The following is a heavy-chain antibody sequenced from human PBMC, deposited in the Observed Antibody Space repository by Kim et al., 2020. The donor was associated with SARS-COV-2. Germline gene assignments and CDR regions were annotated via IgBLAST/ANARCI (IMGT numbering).Heavy chain of an antibody. J-gene: IGHJ3*02. V-gene: IGHV3-74*01. Sequence: ADSVKGRFTISRDNAKNTLYLQRNSLRAEDTAVYYCARVPYGDYYDAFDIWGQGTMVTVSS. CDR3: ARVPYGDYYDAFDI. D-gene: IGHD4-17*01.